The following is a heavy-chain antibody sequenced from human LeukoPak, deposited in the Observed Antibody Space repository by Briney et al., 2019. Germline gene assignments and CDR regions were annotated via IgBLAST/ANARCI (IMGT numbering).Heavy chain of an antibody. V-gene: IGHV3-53*01. CDR3: ARERRKNVREIWFDP. CDR2: IHSGGNT. J-gene: IGHJ5*02. CDR1: GFTVSGNY. Sequence: PGGSLRLSCAASGFTVSGNYMSWVRQAPGKGLEWVSFIHSGGNTYYADSVKGRFTISRDNSKNTLYLQMNSLRAEDTAVYYCARERRKNVREIWFDPWGQGTLVTVSS. D-gene: IGHD1-1*01.